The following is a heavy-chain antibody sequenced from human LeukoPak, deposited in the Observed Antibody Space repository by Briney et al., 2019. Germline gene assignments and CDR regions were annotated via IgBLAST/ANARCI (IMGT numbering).Heavy chain of an antibody. CDR2: INQDGSEK. Sequence: GGSLRLSCAASGFTSSTHWMSWVRQAPGKGLECVASINQDGSEKYSMDSVKGRFTISRDNAKNSLYLQMNSLRGEDTAIYYCARDHVVRGLVWDYWGQGTLVTVSS. CDR3: ARDHVVRGLVWDY. CDR1: GFTSSTHW. V-gene: IGHV3-7*05. D-gene: IGHD3-10*01. J-gene: IGHJ4*02.